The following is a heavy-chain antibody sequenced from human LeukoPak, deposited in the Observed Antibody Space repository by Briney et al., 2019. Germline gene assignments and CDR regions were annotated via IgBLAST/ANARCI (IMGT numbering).Heavy chain of an antibody. CDR1: GFTFSSYG. CDR3: AKDPGYSSSWYDY. J-gene: IGHJ4*02. D-gene: IGHD6-13*01. Sequence: GGSLRLSCAASGFTFSSYGMHWVRQAPGKGLEWVAFIRYDGSNKYYADSVKCRFTISRDNSKNTLYLQMNSLRAEDTAVYYCAKDPGYSSSWYDYWGQGTLVTVSS. CDR2: IRYDGSNK. V-gene: IGHV3-30*02.